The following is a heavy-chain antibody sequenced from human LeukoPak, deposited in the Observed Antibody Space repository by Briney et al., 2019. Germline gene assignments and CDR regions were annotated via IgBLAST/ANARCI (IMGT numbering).Heavy chain of an antibody. CDR3: ATQASVGY. V-gene: IGHV3-48*03. Sequence: GGSLRLSCAASGFTFSSYEMNWVRQAPGKGLEWVSYIGSFGTTISYADSVEGRFTISRDNAKNTLYLQMNSLRAEDTAVYYCATQASVGYWGQGTLVTVSS. J-gene: IGHJ4*02. CDR2: IGSFGTTI. CDR1: GFTFSSYE. D-gene: IGHD1-26*01.